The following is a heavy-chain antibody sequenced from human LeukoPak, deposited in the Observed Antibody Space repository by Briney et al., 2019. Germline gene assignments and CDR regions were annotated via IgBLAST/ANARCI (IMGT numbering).Heavy chain of an antibody. CDR3: ARILSRGWGELGY. Sequence: TGGSLRLSCAASGFTFSSYEMNWVRQAPGKGLEWVAFIRDDGSNKYYADSVKGRFTISRDNSKNTLYLQMNSLRAEDTAVYYCARILSRGWGELGYWGQGSLVTVSS. V-gene: IGHV3-30*02. D-gene: IGHD2-15*01. J-gene: IGHJ4*02. CDR2: IRDDGSNK. CDR1: GFTFSSYE.